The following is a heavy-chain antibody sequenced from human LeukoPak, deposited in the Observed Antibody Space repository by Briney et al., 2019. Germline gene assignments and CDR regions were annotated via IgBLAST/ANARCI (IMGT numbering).Heavy chain of an antibody. CDR2: INPSGGST. D-gene: IGHD3-10*01. Sequence: ASVKVSCKASGYTFTSYYMHWVRQAPGQGLEWMGIINPSGGSTSYAQKFQGRVTMTRDTSTSTVYMELSSLRSEDTAVYYCARVGGSYHDREGIWFDPWGQGTLVTVSS. CDR3: ARVGGSYHDREGIWFDP. CDR1: GYTFTSYY. V-gene: IGHV1-46*01. J-gene: IGHJ5*02.